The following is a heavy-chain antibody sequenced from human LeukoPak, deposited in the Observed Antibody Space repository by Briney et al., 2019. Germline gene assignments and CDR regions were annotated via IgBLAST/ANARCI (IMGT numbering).Heavy chain of an antibody. D-gene: IGHD5-24*01. CDR3: ARDARDGYNSFWDY. J-gene: IGHJ4*02. Sequence: GRTLRLSCAASGFTFSSYAMHWVRQAPGKGLEWVAVISYDGSNKYYADSMKGRLTISRDNSKNTLYLQMNSLRAEDTAVYYCARDARDGYNSFWDYWGQGTLVTVSS. V-gene: IGHV3-30-3*01. CDR1: GFTFSSYA. CDR2: ISYDGSNK.